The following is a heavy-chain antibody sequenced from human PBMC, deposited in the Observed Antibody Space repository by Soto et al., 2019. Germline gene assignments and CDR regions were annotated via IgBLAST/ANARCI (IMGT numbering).Heavy chain of an antibody. D-gene: IGHD1-26*01. CDR1: GGSISSGGYF. V-gene: IGHV4-31*03. J-gene: IGHJ4*02. CDR3: ARGLITGSQYSGGWYYFDS. CDR2: IYYSGST. Sequence: SETLSLTCTVSGGSISSGGYFWNWIRQHPGKGLEWIGYIYYSGSTYYNPSLKSRVTISVDRSKNQFSLKVSSVTAADTAVYYCARGLITGSQYSGGWYYFDSWGQGTQVTVSS.